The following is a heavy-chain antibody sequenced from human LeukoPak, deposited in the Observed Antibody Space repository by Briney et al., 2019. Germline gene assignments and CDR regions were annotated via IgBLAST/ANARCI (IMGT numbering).Heavy chain of an antibody. CDR3: AKRMGPSIAAADLDY. CDR1: GSSFSSYG. Sequence: GGSLRLSCAASGSSFSSYGMSCVRQAPGKGLEWVAVISYDGSNKYYADSVKGRFTISRDNSKNTLYLQMNSLRAEDTAVYYCAKRMGPSIAAADLDYWGQGTLVTVSS. CDR2: ISYDGSNK. D-gene: IGHD6-13*01. V-gene: IGHV3-30*18. J-gene: IGHJ4*02.